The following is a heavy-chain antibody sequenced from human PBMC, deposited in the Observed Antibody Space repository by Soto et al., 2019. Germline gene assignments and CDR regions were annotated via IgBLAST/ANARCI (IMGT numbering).Heavy chain of an antibody. CDR1: GGTFSSYT. J-gene: IGHJ4*02. CDR2: IIPILGIA. D-gene: IGHD3-16*01. V-gene: IGHV1-69*08. CDR3: AREISAARRDGGY. Sequence: QVQLVQSGAEVKKPGSSVKVSCKASGGTFSSYTISWVRQAPGQGLAWMGRIIPILGIANYAKKFQGRVTITADKATSTAYMELSSLRSEATAVYYWAREISAARRDGGYWSQGTLVTVSS.